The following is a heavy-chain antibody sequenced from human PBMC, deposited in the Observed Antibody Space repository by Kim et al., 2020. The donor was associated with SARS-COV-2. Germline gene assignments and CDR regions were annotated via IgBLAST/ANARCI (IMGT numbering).Heavy chain of an antibody. Sequence: VKGRFTISRDNSKNTLYLQMNSLRAEDTAVYYCAKFFRRSGLSPFSAFDIWGQGTMVTVSS. D-gene: IGHD3-10*01. V-gene: IGHV3-23*01. J-gene: IGHJ3*02. CDR3: AKFFRRSGLSPFSAFDI.